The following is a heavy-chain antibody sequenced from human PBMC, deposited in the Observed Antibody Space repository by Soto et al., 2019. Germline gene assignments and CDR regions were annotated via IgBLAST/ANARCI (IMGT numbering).Heavy chain of an antibody. CDR1: GFTFSSYW. V-gene: IGHV3-74*01. J-gene: IGHJ6*02. Sequence: GSLRLSCATSGFTFSSYWMHWVRQAPGKGLVWVSRINSDGSSTSYADSVKGRLTISRDNAKNTLYLQMNSLRTEDTAVYYCAKDPLDYYYYGMDVWGQGTTVTVSS. CDR3: AKDPLDYYYYGMDV. CDR2: INSDGSST.